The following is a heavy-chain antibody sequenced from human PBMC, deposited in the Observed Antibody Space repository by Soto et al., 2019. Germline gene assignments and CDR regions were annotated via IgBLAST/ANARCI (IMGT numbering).Heavy chain of an antibody. V-gene: IGHV4-39*01. CDR3: ASQGRGLRLQTSLDY. CDR2: IYYSGST. D-gene: IGHD5-12*01. CDR1: GGSISSSSYY. J-gene: IGHJ4*02. Sequence: QLQLQESGPGLVKPSETLSLTCTVSGGSISSSSYYWGWIRQPPGKGLEWIGSIYYSGSTYYNPSLKSRVTISVDTPKNQFSLKLSSVTAADTAVYSCASQGRGLRLQTSLDYWGQGTLVTVCS.